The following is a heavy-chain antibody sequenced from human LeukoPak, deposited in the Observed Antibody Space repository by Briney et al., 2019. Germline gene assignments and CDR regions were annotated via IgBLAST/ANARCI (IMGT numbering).Heavy chain of an antibody. Sequence: SETLSLTCAVYGGSFSGYNWNWIRQSPGRGLEWIAEFSHTGSTKYSPSLASRVTMSVDRSRNHFSLQLTSVTAADTAVYFCARRDVWGTYRLTYYFDQWGQGTLVTVSS. J-gene: IGHJ4*02. CDR3: ARRDVWGTYRLTYYFDQ. D-gene: IGHD3-16*02. CDR1: GGSFSGYN. V-gene: IGHV4-34*01. CDR2: FSHTGST.